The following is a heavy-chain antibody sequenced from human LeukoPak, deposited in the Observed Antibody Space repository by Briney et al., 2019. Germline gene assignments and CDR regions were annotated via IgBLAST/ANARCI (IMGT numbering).Heavy chain of an antibody. V-gene: IGHV3-30-3*01. J-gene: IGHJ1*01. CDR2: ISYDGSNK. Sequence: GGSLRLSCAASGFTFSSYAMHWVRQAPGKGPEWVAVISYDGSNKYYADSVKGRFTISRDNSKNTLYLQMNSLRAEDTAMYYCARKRGADYGDYPEYFQHWGQGTLVTVSS. D-gene: IGHD4-17*01. CDR3: ARKRGADYGDYPEYFQH. CDR1: GFTFSSYA.